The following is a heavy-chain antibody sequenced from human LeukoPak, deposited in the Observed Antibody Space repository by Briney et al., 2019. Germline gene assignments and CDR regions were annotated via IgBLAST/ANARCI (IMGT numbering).Heavy chain of an antibody. CDR3: ATTRMGDFDWLLFYFDY. J-gene: IGHJ4*02. Sequence: ASVKVSCKVSGYTLTELSIHWVRQAPGKGLEWMGGFDPEDGETIYAQKFQGRVTMTEDTSTDTAYMELSSLRSDDTAVYYCATTRMGDFDWLLFYFDYWGQGTLVTVSS. CDR1: GYTLTELS. D-gene: IGHD3-9*01. V-gene: IGHV1-24*01. CDR2: FDPEDGET.